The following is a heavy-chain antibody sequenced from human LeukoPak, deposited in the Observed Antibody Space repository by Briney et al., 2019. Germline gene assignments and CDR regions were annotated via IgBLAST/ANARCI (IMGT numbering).Heavy chain of an antibody. CDR1: GFTFSNYA. J-gene: IGHJ4*02. V-gene: IGHV3-23*01. Sequence: PGGSLRLSCAASGFTFSNYAMSWVRQAPGKGLEWVSGISRSGANTYYADSVKGRFTISRDNSKNTLYLQMNSLRAEDTAVYYCAKEGLYSGGYAQIDYWGQGTLVTISS. CDR3: AKEGLYSGGYAQIDY. D-gene: IGHD1-26*01. CDR2: ISRSGANT.